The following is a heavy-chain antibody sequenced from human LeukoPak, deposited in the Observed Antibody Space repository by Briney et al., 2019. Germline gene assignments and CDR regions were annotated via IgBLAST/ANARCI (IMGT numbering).Heavy chain of an antibody. CDR2: IYPGDSHT. Sequence: GESLKISCKGSGYTFTSYWIGWVRQMPGKGLEWMGIIYPGDSHTRYSPSFQGQVTMLADKSITTAYLQWSSLKASDTAMYYCARRGYYYGSGSYYIDAFDIWGQGTMVTVSS. D-gene: IGHD3-10*01. V-gene: IGHV5-51*01. J-gene: IGHJ3*02. CDR1: GYTFTSYW. CDR3: ARRGYYYGSGSYYIDAFDI.